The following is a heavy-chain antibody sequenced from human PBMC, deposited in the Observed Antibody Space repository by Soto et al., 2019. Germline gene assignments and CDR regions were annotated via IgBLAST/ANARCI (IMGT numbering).Heavy chain of an antibody. V-gene: IGHV4-34*01. D-gene: IGHD5-18*01. J-gene: IGHJ4*02. CDR3: ARGRRGYSYGYDY. CDR1: GGSFSGYY. CDR2: INHSGST. Sequence: SETLSLTCAVYGGSFSGYYWSWIRQPPGKGLEWIGEINHSGSTNYNPSLKSRVTISVDTSKNQFSLKLSSVTAADTAVYYCARGRRGYSYGYDYWGQGTLVTVSS.